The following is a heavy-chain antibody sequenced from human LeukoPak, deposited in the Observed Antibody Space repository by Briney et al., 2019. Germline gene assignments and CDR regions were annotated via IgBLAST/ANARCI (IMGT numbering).Heavy chain of an antibody. Sequence: SETLSLTCTVPGGSISSYYWSWIRQPPGKGLEWIGYIYYSGSTNYNPSLKSRVTISVDTSKNQFSLKLSSVTAADTAVYYCARGTVGASYDYWGQGTLVTVSS. CDR2: IYYSGST. J-gene: IGHJ4*02. D-gene: IGHD1-26*01. CDR3: ARGTVGASYDY. CDR1: GGSISSYY. V-gene: IGHV4-59*01.